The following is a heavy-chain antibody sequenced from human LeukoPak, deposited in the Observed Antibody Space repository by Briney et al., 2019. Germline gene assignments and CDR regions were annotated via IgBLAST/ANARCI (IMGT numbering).Heavy chain of an antibody. CDR2: FDPEDGET. Sequence: GASVKVSCKVSGYTLTELSMHWVRQAPGKGLEWMGGFDPEDGETIYAQKFQGRVTMTEDTSTDTAYMELSSLRSEDTAVYYCATEVDTANTRAAFDIWGQGTMVTVSS. CDR1: GYTLTELS. J-gene: IGHJ3*02. D-gene: IGHD5-18*01. V-gene: IGHV1-24*01. CDR3: ATEVDTANTRAAFDI.